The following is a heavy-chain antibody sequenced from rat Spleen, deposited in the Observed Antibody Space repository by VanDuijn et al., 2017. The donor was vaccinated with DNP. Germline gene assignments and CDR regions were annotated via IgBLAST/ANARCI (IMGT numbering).Heavy chain of an antibody. D-gene: IGHD1-11*01. CDR1: GFSLTNYG. J-gene: IGHJ3*01. CDR3: ARWEGINAY. Sequence: QVQLKESGPGLMQPSQTLSLTCSVSGFSLTNYGVSWVRQPPGKGLEWISAISRGGNTYYNSGLKSRLSISRDTSKSQVFLKMNSLQTEDTAMYFCARWEGINAYWGQGTLVTVSS. CDR2: ISRGGNT. V-gene: IGHV2S8*01.